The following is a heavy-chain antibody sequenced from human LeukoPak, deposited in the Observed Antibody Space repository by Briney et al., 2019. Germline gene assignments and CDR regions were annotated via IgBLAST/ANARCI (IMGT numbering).Heavy chain of an antibody. D-gene: IGHD3-10*01. Sequence: PGGSLRLSCAASGFTFSSYSMNWVRQAPGKGLEWVSYISSSSSTIYYADSVKGRFTISRDNSKNTLYLQMNSLRAEDTAVYYCAKDRGGPSAEYFQHWGQGTLVTVSS. CDR1: GFTFSSYS. CDR2: ISSSSSTI. J-gene: IGHJ1*01. CDR3: AKDRGGPSAEYFQH. V-gene: IGHV3-48*01.